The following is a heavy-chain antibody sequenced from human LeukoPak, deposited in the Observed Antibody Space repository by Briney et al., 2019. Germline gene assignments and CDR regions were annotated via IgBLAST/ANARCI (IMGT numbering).Heavy chain of an antibody. CDR3: AREIEMATTFAFDY. D-gene: IGHD5-24*01. CDR1: GYTFTSYV. J-gene: IGHJ4*02. CDR2: ISAYNGNT. Sequence: ASVKVSCKASGYTFTSYVISWVRQAPGYGLEWMGWISAYNGNTNYAQKLQGRVTMTTDTSTSTAYMELRSLRSDDTAVYYCAREIEMATTFAFDYWGQGTLVTVSS. V-gene: IGHV1-18*01.